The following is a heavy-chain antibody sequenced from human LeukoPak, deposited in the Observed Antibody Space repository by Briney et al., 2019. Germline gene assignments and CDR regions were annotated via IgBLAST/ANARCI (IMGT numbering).Heavy chain of an antibody. CDR2: IYYTGST. V-gene: IGHV4-59*12. Sequence: PSETLSLTCTVSGGSISTYYWSWIRQPPGKGLEWIGYIYYTGSTNYNPSFKSRVTISVDTSKNQFSLKLSSVTAADTAVYYCARVEDSGYDYRGRFDPWGQGTLVTVSS. CDR3: ARVEDSGYDYRGRFDP. J-gene: IGHJ5*02. D-gene: IGHD5-12*01. CDR1: GGSISTYY.